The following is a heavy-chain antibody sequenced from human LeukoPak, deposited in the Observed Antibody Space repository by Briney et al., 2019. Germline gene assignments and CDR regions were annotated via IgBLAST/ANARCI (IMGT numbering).Heavy chain of an antibody. Sequence: SETLSLTCVVSGDSISSGGYSWSWIRQIPGKGLEWIAYIHDSGSTYNNPSLKSRLSISIDTSKNQFSLKLNSVTAADTAVYYCARHRKYYYGSGSYSPHFDYWGQGTLVTVSS. D-gene: IGHD3-10*01. CDR2: IHDSGST. CDR1: GDSISSGGYS. V-gene: IGHV4-30-4*07. J-gene: IGHJ4*02. CDR3: ARHRKYYYGSGSYSPHFDY.